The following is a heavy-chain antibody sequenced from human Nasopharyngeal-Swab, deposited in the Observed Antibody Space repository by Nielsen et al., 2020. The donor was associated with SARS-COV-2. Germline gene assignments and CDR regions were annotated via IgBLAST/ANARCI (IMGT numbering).Heavy chain of an antibody. CDR1: GFSFSIYW. CDR3: ARDSPWQELDY. J-gene: IGHJ4*02. CDR2: ISSDESTT. D-gene: IGHD1-1*01. Sequence: GGSLRLSSAASGFSFSIYWMHWVRQPPGKGLVWVSGISSDESTTTYADSVKGRFTISRDNTKNTLYLQMNSLRAEDTAVYYCARDSPWQELDYWGQGTLVTVSS. V-gene: IGHV3-74*01.